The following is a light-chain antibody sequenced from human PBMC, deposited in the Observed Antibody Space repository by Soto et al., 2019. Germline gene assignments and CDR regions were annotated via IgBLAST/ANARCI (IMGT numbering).Light chain of an antibody. Sequence: EVVLTQSPGTVSLSPGERATLSCRASQSVTSNYLAWYQQKPGQAPRLLIYAASSRATGIPDRFSGSGSGTDFTVTISRLEPEDVAVYYCQQYGSSLTWTFGQGTKVEIK. CDR2: AAS. J-gene: IGKJ1*01. V-gene: IGKV3-20*01. CDR3: QQYGSSLTWT. CDR1: QSVTSNY.